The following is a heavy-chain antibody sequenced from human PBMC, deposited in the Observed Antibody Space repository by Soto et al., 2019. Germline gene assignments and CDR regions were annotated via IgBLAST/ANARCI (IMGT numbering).Heavy chain of an antibody. CDR1: GFTFSSYG. Sequence: GGSLRLSCAASGFTFSSYGMHWVRQAPGKGLEWVAVIWYDGSNKYYADSVKGRFTISRDNSKNTLYLQMNSLRAEDTAVYYCARANGGTHYYYGMDVWGQGTTVTVSS. CDR3: ARANGGTHYYYGMDV. V-gene: IGHV3-33*01. J-gene: IGHJ6*02. CDR2: IWYDGSNK. D-gene: IGHD3-16*01.